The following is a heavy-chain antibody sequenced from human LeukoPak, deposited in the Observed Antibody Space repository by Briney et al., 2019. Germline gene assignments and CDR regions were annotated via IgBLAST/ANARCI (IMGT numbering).Heavy chain of an antibody. CDR1: GYTLTELS. Sequence: ASVKVSCKVSGYTLTELSMHWVRQAPGKGLEWMGGFDPGDGETIYAQKFQGRVTMTEDTSTDTAYMELSSLRSEDTAVYYCATNVNLGILTGYYLLGGFDYWGQGTLVTVSS. D-gene: IGHD3-9*01. CDR2: FDPGDGET. J-gene: IGHJ4*02. CDR3: ATNVNLGILTGYYLLGGFDY. V-gene: IGHV1-24*01.